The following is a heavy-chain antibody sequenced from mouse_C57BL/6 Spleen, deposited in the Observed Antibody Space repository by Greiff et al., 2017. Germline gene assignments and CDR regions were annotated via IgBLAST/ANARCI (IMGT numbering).Heavy chain of an antibody. Sequence: QVQLQQPGAELVMPGASVKLSCKASGYTFTSYWMHWVKQRPGQGLEWIGQIDPSDSYTNYNQKFKGKSTLTVDKSSSTAYMQLSSLTSEDSAVYYCARSGDGYYDDCAYWGQGTLVTVSA. J-gene: IGHJ3*01. CDR3: ARSGDGYYDDCAY. D-gene: IGHD2-3*01. V-gene: IGHV1-69*01. CDR1: GYTFTSYW. CDR2: IDPSDSYT.